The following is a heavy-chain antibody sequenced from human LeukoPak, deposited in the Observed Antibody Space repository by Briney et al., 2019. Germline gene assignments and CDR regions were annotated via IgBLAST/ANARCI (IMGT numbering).Heavy chain of an antibody. CDR1: GGSISSGGYY. CDR3: ARGFSTGDIVVVVAATVETNFDY. Sequence: SQTLSLTCTVSGGSISSGGYYWSWIRQPPGKGLEWIGEINHSGSTNYNPSLKSRVTISVDTSKNQFSLKLSSVTAADTAVYYCARGFSTGDIVVVVAATVETNFDYWGQGTLVTVSS. CDR2: INHSGST. J-gene: IGHJ4*02. V-gene: IGHV4-30-2*01. D-gene: IGHD2-15*01.